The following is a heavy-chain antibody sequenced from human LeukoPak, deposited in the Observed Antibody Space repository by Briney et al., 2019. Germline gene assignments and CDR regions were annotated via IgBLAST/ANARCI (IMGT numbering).Heavy chain of an antibody. J-gene: IGHJ4*02. V-gene: IGHV3-74*01. Sequence: PGGSLRLSCAASGFTFSSYWMHWVRQAPGKGLLWVSRISGDESSTTYADSVKGRFTISRDNAKNTLFLQMNSLRAEDTAVFYCARGYATAFDSWGQGALVTVSS. D-gene: IGHD2-2*01. CDR2: ISGDESST. CDR3: ARGYATAFDS. CDR1: GFTFSSYW.